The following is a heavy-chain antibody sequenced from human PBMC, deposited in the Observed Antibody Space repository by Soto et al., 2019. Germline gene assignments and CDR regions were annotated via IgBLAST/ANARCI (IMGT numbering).Heavy chain of an antibody. J-gene: IGHJ3*02. Sequence: SETLSLTCTVPGGSISSSSYYWGWIRQPPGKGLEWIGSIYYSGSTFSNPSLKSRVTISVDTSKNQFSLKLSSVTAADTAVYYCASQKKWLQFAAFDIWGQGTMVTVSS. CDR3: ASQKKWLQFAAFDI. CDR1: GGSISSSSYY. D-gene: IGHD5-12*01. V-gene: IGHV4-39*01. CDR2: IYYSGST.